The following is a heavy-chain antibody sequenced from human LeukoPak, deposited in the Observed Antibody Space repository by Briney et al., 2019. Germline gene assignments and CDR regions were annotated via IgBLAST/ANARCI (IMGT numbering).Heavy chain of an antibody. CDR1: GLTFSIYS. CDR3: ARDKFGSGIEKGMDV. J-gene: IGHJ6*04. D-gene: IGHD3-10*01. Sequence: PGGSLRLSCAASGLTFSIYSMNWVRQAPGKGLEWVSYISNSSTTIYYADSVKGRFTISRDNAKNSLYLQMNSLRAEDTAVYYCARDKFGSGIEKGMDVWGKGTTVTVSS. V-gene: IGHV3-48*04. CDR2: ISNSSTTI.